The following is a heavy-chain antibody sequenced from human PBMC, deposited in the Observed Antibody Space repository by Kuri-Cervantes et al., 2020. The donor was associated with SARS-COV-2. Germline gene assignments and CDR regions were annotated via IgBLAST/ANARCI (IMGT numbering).Heavy chain of an antibody. V-gene: IGHV3-30*02. Sequence: GGSLRLSCAASGFTFSSYGMHWVRQAPGKGLEWVAFIRYDGSNKYYADSVKGRFTISRDNSKSTLYLQMNSLRAEDTAVYYCAKPVLGSPVDAFDIWGQGTMVTVSS. CDR3: AKPVLGSPVDAFDI. J-gene: IGHJ3*02. CDR1: GFTFSSYG. D-gene: IGHD7-27*01. CDR2: IRYDGSNK.